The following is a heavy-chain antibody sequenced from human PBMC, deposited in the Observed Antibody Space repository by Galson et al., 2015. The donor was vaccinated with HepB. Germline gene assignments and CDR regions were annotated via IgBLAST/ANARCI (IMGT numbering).Heavy chain of an antibody. V-gene: IGHV5-51*01. Sequence: QSGAEVTKPGESLKISCRGSGYSFLNYWIGWVRQVPGEGLEWMGIVYPGDSEIRYSPSFQGQVTMSADTSNNTAYLQWSSLKASDTATYYCARVYTGVNSYFDFWGRGTLVTVSS. CDR2: VYPGDSEI. CDR1: GYSFLNYW. CDR3: ARVYTGVNSYFDF. D-gene: IGHD7-27*01. J-gene: IGHJ2*01.